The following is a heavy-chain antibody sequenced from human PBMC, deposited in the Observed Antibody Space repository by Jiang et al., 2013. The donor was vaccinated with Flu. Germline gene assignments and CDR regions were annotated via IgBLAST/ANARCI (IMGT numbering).Heavy chain of an antibody. V-gene: IGHV4-34*01. J-gene: IGHJ4*02. D-gene: IGHD5-18*01. Sequence: LLKPSETLSLTCAVYGGSFSGYYWSWIRQPPGKGLEWIGEINHSGSTNYNPSLKSRVTISVDTSKNQFSLKLSSVTAADTAVYYCARGERYSYGMRYWGQGTLVTVSS. CDR1: GGSFSGYY. CDR3: ARGERYSYGMRY. CDR2: INHSGST.